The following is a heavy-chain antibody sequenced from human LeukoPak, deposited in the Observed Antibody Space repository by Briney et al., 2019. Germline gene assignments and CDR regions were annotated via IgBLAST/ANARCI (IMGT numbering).Heavy chain of an antibody. J-gene: IGHJ4*02. V-gene: IGHV3-23*01. D-gene: IGHD6-19*01. CDR2: VSGSGGSA. CDR3: AKVLYSSGWRYYFDY. Sequence: SLRLSCAAXXFTFSXYAMSWVRQAPGKGVEWVSTVSGSGGSAYYADFVKGGFTISRDNSKNTLYLQMNSLRDEDTAVYFCAKVLYSSGWRYYFDYWGQGTLVTVSS. CDR1: XFTFSXYA.